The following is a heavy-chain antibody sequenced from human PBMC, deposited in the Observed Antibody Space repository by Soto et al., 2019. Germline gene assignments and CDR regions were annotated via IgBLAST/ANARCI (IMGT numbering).Heavy chain of an antibody. V-gene: IGHV1-8*01. CDR1: GYTFTSYD. CDR3: ARAPYYDFWSGYYVEGNWIDP. CDR2: MNPNSGNT. D-gene: IGHD3-3*01. J-gene: IGHJ5*02. Sequence: ASVKVSCKASGYTFTSYDINWVRQATGQGLEWMGWMNPNSGNTGYAQKFQGRVTMTRNTSISTAYMELSSLRSEDTAVYYCARAPYYDFWSGYYVEGNWIDPWGQGTLVTVSS.